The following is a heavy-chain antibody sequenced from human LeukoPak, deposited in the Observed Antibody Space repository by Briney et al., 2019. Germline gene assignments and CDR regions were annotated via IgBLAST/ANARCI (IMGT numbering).Heavy chain of an antibody. CDR1: GFTFSSYS. Sequence: GGSLRLSCAASGFTFSSYSMNWVRQAPGKGLGWVPSISSSSSYIYYADSVKGRFTISRDNAKNSLYLQMNSLRAEDTAVYYCARGVVPAAMVDYFDYWGQGTLVTVSS. J-gene: IGHJ4*02. CDR3: ARGVVPAAMVDYFDY. CDR2: ISSSSSYI. D-gene: IGHD2-2*01. V-gene: IGHV3-21*01.